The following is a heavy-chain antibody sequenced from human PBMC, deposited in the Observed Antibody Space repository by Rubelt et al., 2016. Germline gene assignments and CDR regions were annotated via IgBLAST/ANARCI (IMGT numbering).Heavy chain of an antibody. CDR1: GGSISSSSYY. CDR3: ASHIDGYGYY. Sequence: QLQLQESGPGLVKPSETLSLTCTVSGGSISSSSYYWGWIRQPPGKGLEWIGSIYYSGSTYYNPSLKRRVTISVDTYKNQYSLKLSSVTAAYTCVYYCASHIDGYGYYWGQGTLVTVSS. V-gene: IGHV4-39*01. CDR2: IYYSGST. J-gene: IGHJ4*02. D-gene: IGHD5-24*01.